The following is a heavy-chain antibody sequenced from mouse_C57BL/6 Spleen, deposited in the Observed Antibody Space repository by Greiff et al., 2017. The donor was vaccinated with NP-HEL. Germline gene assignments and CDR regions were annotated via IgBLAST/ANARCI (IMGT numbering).Heavy chain of an antibody. V-gene: IGHV5-4*01. CDR1: GFTFSSYA. J-gene: IGHJ3*01. CDR3: ARGGDDGYYWFAY. Sequence: EVQVVESGGGLVKPGGSLKLSCAASGFTFSSYAMSWVRQTPEKRLEWVATISDGGSYTYYPDNVKGRFTISRDNAKNNLYLQMSHLKSEDTAMYYCARGGDDGYYWFAYWGQGTLVTVSA. D-gene: IGHD2-3*01. CDR2: ISDGGSYT.